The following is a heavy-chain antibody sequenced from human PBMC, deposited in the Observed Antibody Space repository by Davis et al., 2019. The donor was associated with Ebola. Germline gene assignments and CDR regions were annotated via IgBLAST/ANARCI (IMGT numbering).Heavy chain of an antibody. Sequence: GESLKISCAASGFIVSDKYMSWVRQAPGNGLEWVSAIYRDERTYYADSVKGRFTVSRDNSENMLYLQMSTLRAEDTAVYYCAKDLEGGVPYGMDVWGQGTTVTVSS. CDR1: GFIVSDKY. V-gene: IGHV3-53*01. CDR3: AKDLEGGVPYGMDV. D-gene: IGHD3-16*01. CDR2: IYRDERT. J-gene: IGHJ6*02.